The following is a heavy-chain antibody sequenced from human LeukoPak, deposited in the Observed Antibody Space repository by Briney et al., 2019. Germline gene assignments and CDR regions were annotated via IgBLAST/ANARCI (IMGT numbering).Heavy chain of an antibody. CDR1: SGSFSGYY. CDR3: ARRLVDSGASQVSDD. CDR2: INDSGSV. D-gene: IGHD2-15*01. J-gene: IGHJ4*02. V-gene: IGHV4-34*01. Sequence: PSETLSLTCAVYSGSFSGYYWSWIRQPPGKGLEWIGEINDSGSVNCNPSLKNRVTLSVGTSKNQFSLRLSSVAAADTAVYYCARRLVDSGASQVSDDWGQGTLVTVSS.